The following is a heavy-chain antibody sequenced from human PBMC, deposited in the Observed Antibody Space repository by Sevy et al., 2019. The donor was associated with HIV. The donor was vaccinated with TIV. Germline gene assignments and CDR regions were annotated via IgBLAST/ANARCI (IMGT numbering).Heavy chain of an antibody. J-gene: IGHJ4*02. CDR1: GGSLNDYT. D-gene: IGHD3-3*01. Sequence: SETLSLTCAVSGGSLNDYTWSWIRQPPGKGLEWIGEINHSGITKYSPSLKSRVIISLDTSENHFSLNLSSVTAADTAMYYCAGSSYDIWSGYYFDFWGQGALVTVSS. CDR3: AGSSYDIWSGYYFDF. CDR2: INHSGIT. V-gene: IGHV4-34*01.